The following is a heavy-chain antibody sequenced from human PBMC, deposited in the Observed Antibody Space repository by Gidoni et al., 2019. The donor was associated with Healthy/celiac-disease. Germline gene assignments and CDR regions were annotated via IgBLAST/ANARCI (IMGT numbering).Heavy chain of an antibody. CDR3: AKDGRDYIVAYYFDY. V-gene: IGHV3-30*18. J-gene: IGHJ4*02. CDR2: ISYDGSNK. Sequence: QVQLVESGGGVVQPGRSLRLSCAASGFTFSSYGMHWVRQAPGQGLEWVAVISYDGSNKYYADSVKGRFTISRDNSKNTLYLQMNSLRAEDTAVYYCAKDGRDYIVAYYFDYWGQGTLVTVSS. D-gene: IGHD5-12*01. CDR1: GFTFSSYG.